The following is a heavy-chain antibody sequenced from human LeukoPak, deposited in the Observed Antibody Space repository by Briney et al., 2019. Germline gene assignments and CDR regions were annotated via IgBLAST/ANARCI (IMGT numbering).Heavy chain of an antibody. V-gene: IGHV3-23*01. D-gene: IGHD2-8*02. J-gene: IGHJ6*02. CDR1: GFAFRSFA. Sequence: TGGSLRLSCAASGFAFRSFAMSWVRQAPGKGLEWVSAITAGGISTYYADSVKGRFTISRDNSKNTLLLQMNSLRAEDTALYYCARDLHYWVAMDVWGQGTTVTVS. CDR3: ARDLHYWVAMDV. CDR2: ITAGGIST.